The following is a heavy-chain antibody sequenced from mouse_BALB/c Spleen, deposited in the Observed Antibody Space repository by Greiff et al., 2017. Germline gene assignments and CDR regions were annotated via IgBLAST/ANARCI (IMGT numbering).Heavy chain of an antibody. Sequence: EVQGVESGGGLVKPGGSLKLSCAASGFTFSSYAMSWVRQTPEKRLEWVASISSGGSTYYPDSVKGRFTISRDNARNILYLQMSSLRSEDTAMYYCARGEDYWGQGTLVTVSA. V-gene: IGHV5-6-5*01. J-gene: IGHJ3*01. CDR3: ARGEDY. CDR2: ISSGGST. CDR1: GFTFSSYA.